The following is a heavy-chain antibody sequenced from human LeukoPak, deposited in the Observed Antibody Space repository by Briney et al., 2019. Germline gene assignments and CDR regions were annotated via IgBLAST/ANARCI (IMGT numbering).Heavy chain of an antibody. V-gene: IGHV4-30-4*01. D-gene: IGHD3-3*01. CDR2: IYYSGST. CDR3: ARCGYYKDAFDI. J-gene: IGHJ3*02. CDR1: GGSVSSGAYY. Sequence: SETLSLTCTVSGGSVSSGAYYWSWIRQPPGKGLEWIGSIYYSGSTYYNPSLKSRVTISVDTSKNQFSLKLSSVTAADTAVYYCARCGYYKDAFDIWGQGTMVTVSS.